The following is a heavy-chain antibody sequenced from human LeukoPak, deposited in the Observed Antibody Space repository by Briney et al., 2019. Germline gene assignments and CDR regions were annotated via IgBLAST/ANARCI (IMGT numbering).Heavy chain of an antibody. CDR1: GFTFSSYA. D-gene: IGHD3-10*01. Sequence: PGGSLRLSCAASGFTFSSYAMSWVRQAPGKGLEWVSAITGSGGSTYHADSVRGRFTISRDNSKNTLYLQMNSLRAEDTAVYYCAKVGSRMVRGVINWFDPWGQGTLVTVSS. V-gene: IGHV3-23*01. J-gene: IGHJ5*02. CDR2: ITGSGGST. CDR3: AKVGSRMVRGVINWFDP.